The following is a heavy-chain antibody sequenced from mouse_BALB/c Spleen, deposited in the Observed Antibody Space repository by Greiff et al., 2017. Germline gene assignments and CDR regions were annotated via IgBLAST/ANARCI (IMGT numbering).Heavy chain of an antibody. Sequence: QVQLKESGAELVRPGVSVKISCKGSGYTFTDYAMHWVKQSHAKSLEWIGVISTYYGDASYNQKFKGKATMTVDKSSSTAYMELARLTSEDSAIYYCARQDLDYGYAMDYWGQGTSVTVSS. CDR2: ISTYYGDA. D-gene: IGHD1-1*01. V-gene: IGHV1S137*01. CDR1: GYTFTDYA. CDR3: ARQDLDYGYAMDY. J-gene: IGHJ4*01.